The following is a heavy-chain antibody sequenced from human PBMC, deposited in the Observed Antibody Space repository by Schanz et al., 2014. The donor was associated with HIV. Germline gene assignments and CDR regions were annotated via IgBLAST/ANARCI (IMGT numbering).Heavy chain of an antibody. CDR1: GFIFSNYA. CDR3: AKRGPYTGRYEYFQQ. CDR2: VGYGGDNT. D-gene: IGHD1-26*01. Sequence: EVQLVESGGGLVQPGGSLRLSCAASGFIFSNYAMNWVRQAPGKGPEWVSTVGYGGDNTYYADSVEGRFTISRDNSKNTVYLQMNSLRAEDTALYYCAKRGPYTGRYEYFQQWGQGTLVTVSS. V-gene: IGHV3-23*04. J-gene: IGHJ1*01.